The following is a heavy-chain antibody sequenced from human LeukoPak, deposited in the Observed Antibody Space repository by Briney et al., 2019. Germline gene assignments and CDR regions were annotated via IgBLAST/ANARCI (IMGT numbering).Heavy chain of an antibody. CDR2: IYYSGST. Sequence: SETLSLTCTVSGGSISSSSYYWGWIRQPPGKGLEWIGSIYYSGSTYYNPSLKSRVTISVDTSKNQFSLKLSSVTAADTAVYYCARVGKYYYGSGSYYSLDTYYFDYWGQGTLVTVSS. V-gene: IGHV4-39*07. D-gene: IGHD3-10*01. CDR1: GGSISSSSYY. J-gene: IGHJ4*02. CDR3: ARVGKYYYGSGSYYSLDTYYFDY.